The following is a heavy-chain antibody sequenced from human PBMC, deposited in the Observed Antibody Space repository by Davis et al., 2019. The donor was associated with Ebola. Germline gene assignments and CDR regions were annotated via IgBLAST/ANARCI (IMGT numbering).Heavy chain of an antibody. Sequence: SVKVSCKASGGTFSSYAISWVRQAPGQGLEWMGGIIPIFGTANYAQRFQGRVTITADESRTTAYMELSSLRSEDTAVYYCAKDRYYTNSPLYFESETWGQGTLVTVSS. V-gene: IGHV1-69*13. J-gene: IGHJ4*02. CDR2: IIPIFGTA. CDR3: AKDRYYTNSPLYFESET. CDR1: GGTFSSYA. D-gene: IGHD3-3*01.